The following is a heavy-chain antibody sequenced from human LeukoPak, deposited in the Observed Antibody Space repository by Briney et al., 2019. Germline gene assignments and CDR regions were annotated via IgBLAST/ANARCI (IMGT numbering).Heavy chain of an antibody. J-gene: IGHJ4*02. V-gene: IGHV1-18*01. CDR3: AREPKSLGDLFFIDY. D-gene: IGHD3-16*01. CDR2: ISAYNGNT. Sequence: ASVKVSCKASGFDFTSYGISWVRQAPGQGLEWMGWISAYNGNTHYAQKLQGRVTMTTDTSASKAYMELRSLTSDDTAVYYCAREPKSLGDLFFIDYWGQGTLVTVSS. CDR1: GFDFTSYG.